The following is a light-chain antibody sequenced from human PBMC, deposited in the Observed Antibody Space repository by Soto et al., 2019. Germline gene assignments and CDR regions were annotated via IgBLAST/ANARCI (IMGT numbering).Light chain of an antibody. CDR2: KAS. CDR1: QSISSW. V-gene: IGKV1-5*03. Sequence: DIQMTQSTSTLSASVGDRVTITCRASQSISSWLAWYQQKPGKAPKLLIYKASSLESGVPSRFSGSGSGTAFTLTISSLQPDDFATYYCQQYNTYPWTFGQGTKVEIK. J-gene: IGKJ1*01. CDR3: QQYNTYPWT.